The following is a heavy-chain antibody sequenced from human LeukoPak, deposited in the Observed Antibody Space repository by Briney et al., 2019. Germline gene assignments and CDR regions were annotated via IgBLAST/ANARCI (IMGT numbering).Heavy chain of an antibody. CDR2: INPSGGST. CDR3: ARDRLRLGDQWSS. Sequence: ASVKVSCKASGYTFTSYYMHWVRQAPGQGLEWMGIINPSGGSTSYAQKFQGRVTMTRDMSTSTVYMELSSLRSEDTAVYYCARDRLRLGDQWSSWGQGTLVTVSS. CDR1: GYTFTSYY. D-gene: IGHD3-16*01. J-gene: IGHJ4*02. V-gene: IGHV1-46*01.